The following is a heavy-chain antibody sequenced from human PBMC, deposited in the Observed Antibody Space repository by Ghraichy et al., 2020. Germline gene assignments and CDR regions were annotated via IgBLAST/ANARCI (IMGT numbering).Heavy chain of an antibody. J-gene: IGHJ6*02. CDR2: IIPIFGTA. CDR3: AKSGYSSSWYPPPGGDYYYYGMDV. V-gene: IGHV1-69*13. CDR1: GGTFSSYA. Sequence: SVKVSCKASGGTFSSYAISWVRQAPGQGLEWMGGIIPIFGTANYAQKFQGRVTITADESTSTAYMELSSLRSEDTAVYYCAKSGYSSSWYPPPGGDYYYYGMDVWGQGTTVTVSS. D-gene: IGHD6-13*01.